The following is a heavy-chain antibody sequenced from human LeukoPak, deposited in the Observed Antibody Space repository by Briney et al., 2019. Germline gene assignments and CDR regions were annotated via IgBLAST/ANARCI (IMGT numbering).Heavy chain of an antibody. D-gene: IGHD5-24*01. CDR2: IDPADGET. CDR3: STVFAGYNSVIMPPVVPDY. J-gene: IGHJ4*02. Sequence: ATVKISCKASGYIFKNYFIHWIQQSPGKGLEWMGRIDPADGETKYAEKFQGRVTLTADTPTETVYMETSSLRFEDTALYYCSTVFAGYNSVIMPPVVPDYWGQGTLVSVSA. CDR1: GYIFKNYF. V-gene: IGHV1-69-2*01.